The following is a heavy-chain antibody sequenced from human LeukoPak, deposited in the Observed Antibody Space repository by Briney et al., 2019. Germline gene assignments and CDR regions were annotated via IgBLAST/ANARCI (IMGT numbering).Heavy chain of an antibody. J-gene: IGHJ4*02. CDR3: AKYLAYYYDSSGFD. D-gene: IGHD3-22*01. V-gene: IGHV3-23*01. CDR2: ISGSGGST. Sequence: GGSLRLSCAASGFTFSSYAMSWVRQAPGKGLEWVSAISGSGGSTYYADSVKGRFTISRDNSKNTLYLQMNSLRAEDTAVYYCAKYLAYYYDSSGFDWGQGTLVTVSS. CDR1: GFTFSSYA.